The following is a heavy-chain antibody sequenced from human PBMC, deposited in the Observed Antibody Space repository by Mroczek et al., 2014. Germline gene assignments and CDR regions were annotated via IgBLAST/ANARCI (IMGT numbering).Heavy chain of an antibody. V-gene: IGHV4-31*03. CDR1: VAPSAVVVTT. CDR2: IYYSGST. CDR3: ARVLDRSYDSSGYPRGLGYYYYGMDV. J-gene: IGHJ6*02. D-gene: IGHD3-22*01. Sequence: VQLQAWGPGLVKPSQTLSLTCTVSVAPSAVVVTTGAGSASTQEGPGWIGYIYYSGSTYYNPSLKSRVTISVDTSKNQFSLKLSSVTAADTAVYYCARVLDRSYDSSGYPRGLGYYYYGMDVWGQGTTVTVSS.